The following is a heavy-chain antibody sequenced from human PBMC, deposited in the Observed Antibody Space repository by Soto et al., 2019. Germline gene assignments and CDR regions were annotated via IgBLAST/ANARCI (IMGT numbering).Heavy chain of an antibody. D-gene: IGHD1-7*01. J-gene: IGHJ3*02. Sequence: ASVKVSCKASGYTFTSYGISWVRQAPGQGLEWMGWISAYNGNTNYAQKLQGRVTMTTETSTSTAYMELRSLRSDDTAVYYCASLRQTTGAFDIWGQGTMVTVSS. CDR2: ISAYNGNT. CDR3: ASLRQTTGAFDI. V-gene: IGHV1-18*01. CDR1: GYTFTSYG.